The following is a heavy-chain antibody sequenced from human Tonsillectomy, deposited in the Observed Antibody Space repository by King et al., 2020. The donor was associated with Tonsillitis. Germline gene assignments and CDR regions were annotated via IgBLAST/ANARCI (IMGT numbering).Heavy chain of an antibody. CDR1: GGSISSGSYY. D-gene: IGHD6-19*01. J-gene: IGHJ6*03. V-gene: IGHV4-61*02. CDR3: ARDQRGQWLVHKNYMDV. Sequence: QLQESGPGLVKPSQTLSLTCTVSGGSISSGSYYWSWIRQPAGKGLEWIGRIYTSGSTNYNPSLKSRVTISVDTSKNQFSLKLSSVTAADTAVYYCARDQRGQWLVHKNYMDVWGKGTTVTVSS. CDR2: IYTSGST.